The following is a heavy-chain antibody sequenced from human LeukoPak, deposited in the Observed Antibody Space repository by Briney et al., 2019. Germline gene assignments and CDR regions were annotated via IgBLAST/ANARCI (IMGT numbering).Heavy chain of an antibody. Sequence: GGSLRLSCAASGFTVSSNYMSWVRQAPGKGLEWVSVIYSGGSTYYADSVKGRFAISRDNSKNTLYLQMNSLRAEDTAVYYCARHFGADSSGYYSVGYWGQGTLVTVPS. CDR3: ARHFGADSSGYYSVGY. CDR1: GFTVSSNY. CDR2: IYSGGST. D-gene: IGHD3-22*01. V-gene: IGHV3-66*04. J-gene: IGHJ4*02.